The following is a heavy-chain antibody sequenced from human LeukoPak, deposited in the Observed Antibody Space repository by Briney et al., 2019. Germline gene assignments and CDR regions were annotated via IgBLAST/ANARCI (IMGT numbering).Heavy chain of an antibody. J-gene: IGHJ4*02. D-gene: IGHD3-9*01. Sequence: SSSYIYYADSVKGRFTISRENAKNSLYLQMNSLRAEDTAVYYCARVPLSALRYFDWLFDYWGQGTLVTVSS. V-gene: IGHV3-21*01. CDR2: SSSYI. CDR3: ARVPLSALRYFDWLFDY.